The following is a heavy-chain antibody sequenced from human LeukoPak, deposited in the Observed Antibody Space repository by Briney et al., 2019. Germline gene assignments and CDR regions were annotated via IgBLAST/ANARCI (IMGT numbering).Heavy chain of an antibody. CDR3: ARDRSPEGYYDSSHWDYYHGMDV. Sequence: PSETLSLTCAVYGGSFSGYYWSWIRQPPGKGREWIGEINHSGSTNYNPSLKSRVTISVDTSKNQFSLNLSSVTAADTAMYYCARDRSPEGYYDSSHWDYYHGMDVWGQGTTVTVSS. J-gene: IGHJ6*02. CDR2: INHSGST. CDR1: GGSFSGYY. D-gene: IGHD3-22*01. V-gene: IGHV4-34*01.